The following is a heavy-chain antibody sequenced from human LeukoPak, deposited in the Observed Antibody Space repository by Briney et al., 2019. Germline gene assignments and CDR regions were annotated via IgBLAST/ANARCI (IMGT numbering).Heavy chain of an antibody. V-gene: IGHV4-31*03. CDR2: IYYSGST. J-gene: IGHJ4*02. CDR3: ARDNGGNYFDY. D-gene: IGHD4-23*01. Sequence: SETLSLTCTVSGGSISSGGYYWSWIRQHPGKGLEWIGYIYYSGSTYYNPSLKSRVTISVDTSKNQFSLKLSSMTAADTAVYYCARDNGGNYFDYWGQGTLVTVSS. CDR1: GGSISSGGYY.